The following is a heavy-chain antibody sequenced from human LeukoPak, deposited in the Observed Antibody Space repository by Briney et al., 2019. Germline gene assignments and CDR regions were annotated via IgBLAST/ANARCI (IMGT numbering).Heavy chain of an antibody. D-gene: IGHD2-21*02. J-gene: IGHJ3*02. CDR1: GFTFSSYA. CDR3: AREVVTRGFDI. CDR2: IYSGGST. Sequence: GGSLRLSCAAPGFTFSSYAMSWVRQAPGKGLDWVSVIYSGGSTYYADSVKGRFTNSRDNSKKTLYLQMNSLRAEDTAVYYCAREVVTRGFDIWGQGTMVTVSS. V-gene: IGHV3-66*01.